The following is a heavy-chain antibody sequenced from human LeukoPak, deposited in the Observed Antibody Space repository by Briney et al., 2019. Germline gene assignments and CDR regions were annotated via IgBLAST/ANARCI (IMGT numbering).Heavy chain of an antibody. J-gene: IGHJ6*02. Sequence: GESLKISCKASGYTFSNYWIGWVRQVPGKGLEWMGIVYPRDSDTRYSPSFQGQVTISADKSISTAYLQWSSLKASDTAMYYCARGRDNWNDGVSYGMDVWGQGTTVTVSS. D-gene: IGHD1-20*01. CDR3: ARGRDNWNDGVSYGMDV. CDR2: VYPRDSDT. V-gene: IGHV5-51*01. CDR1: GYTFSNYW.